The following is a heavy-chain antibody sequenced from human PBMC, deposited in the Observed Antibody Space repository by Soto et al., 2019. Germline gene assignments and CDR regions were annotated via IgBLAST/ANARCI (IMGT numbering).Heavy chain of an antibody. CDR3: ARDREYSSSGYYYYGMDV. CDR2: IYYSGST. CDR1: GGSISSYY. V-gene: IGHV4-59*01. D-gene: IGHD6-6*01. J-gene: IGHJ6*02. Sequence: SETLSITCTVSGGSISSYYWSWIRQPPGKGLEWIGYIYYSGSTNYNPSLKSRVTISVDTSKNQFSLKLSSVTAADTAVYYCARDREYSSSGYYYYGMDVWGQGTTVTVSS.